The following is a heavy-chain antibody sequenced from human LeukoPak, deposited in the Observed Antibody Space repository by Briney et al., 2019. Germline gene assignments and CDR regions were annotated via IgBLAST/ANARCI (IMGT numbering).Heavy chain of an antibody. V-gene: IGHV3-23*01. CDR3: ARDGETARTADY. Sequence: GSLRLSCAASGFTFSSYAMIWVRQIPGKGLEGLEWVSSISCSGSSTYYADSVKGRFTVSRDNSKNTLYLQMDSLRAEDTAAYYCARDGETARTADYWGQGTLVTVSS. J-gene: IGHJ4*02. CDR2: ISCSGSST. CDR1: GFTFSSYA. D-gene: IGHD1/OR15-1a*01.